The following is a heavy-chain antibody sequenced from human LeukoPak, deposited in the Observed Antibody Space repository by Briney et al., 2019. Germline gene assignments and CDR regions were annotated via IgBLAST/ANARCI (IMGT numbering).Heavy chain of an antibody. Sequence: GGSLRLSCAASEFTFSSYSMNWVRQAPGKGLEWVSSISSTSIYIYYADSVKGRFTISRDNAKNSLYLQMDSLRAEDTAVYYCARADYDFWSGHQGYYFDYWGQGTLVTASS. CDR2: ISSTSIYI. CDR3: ARADYDFWSGHQGYYFDY. J-gene: IGHJ4*02. D-gene: IGHD3-3*01. CDR1: EFTFSSYS. V-gene: IGHV3-21*01.